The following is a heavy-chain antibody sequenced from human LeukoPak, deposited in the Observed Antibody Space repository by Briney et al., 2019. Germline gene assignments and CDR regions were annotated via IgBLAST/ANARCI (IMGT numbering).Heavy chain of an antibody. CDR3: ARGSSTDKHTGYCSGGSCWNWFDP. V-gene: IGHV1-69*13. CDR1: GGTFSSYA. J-gene: IGHJ5*02. CDR2: IIPIFGTA. D-gene: IGHD2-15*01. Sequence: GASVKVSCKASGGTFSSYAISWVRQAPGQGLEWMGGIIPIFGTANYAQKFQGRVTITADESTSTAYMELSSLRSEDTAVYYCARGSSTDKHTGYCSGGSCWNWFDPWGQGTLVTVSS.